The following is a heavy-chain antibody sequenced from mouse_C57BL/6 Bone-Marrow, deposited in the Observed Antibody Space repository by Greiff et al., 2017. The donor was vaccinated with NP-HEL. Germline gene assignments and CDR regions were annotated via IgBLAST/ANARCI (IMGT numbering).Heavy chain of an antibody. CDR3: ASYYYGSSYWYFDV. V-gene: IGHV1-55*01. J-gene: IGHJ1*03. Sequence: QVQLQQPGAELVKPGASVKMSCKASGYTFTSYWITWVKQRPGQGLGWIGDIYPGSGSTNYNEKFKSKATLTVDTSSSTAYMQLSSLTSEDSAVYYCASYYYGSSYWYFDVWGTGTTVTVSS. CDR2: IYPGSGST. CDR1: GYTFTSYW. D-gene: IGHD1-1*01.